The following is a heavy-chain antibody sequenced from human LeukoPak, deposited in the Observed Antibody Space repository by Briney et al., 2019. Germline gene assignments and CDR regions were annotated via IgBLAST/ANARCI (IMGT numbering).Heavy chain of an antibody. D-gene: IGHD1-14*01. J-gene: IGHJ4*02. CDR3: ARVRGNQPYYFDY. CDR2: ISSSGSTI. CDR1: GFTFSSYE. Sequence: GGSLRLSCAASGFTFSSYEMNWVRQAPGKGLEWVSYISSSGSTIYYADSVKGRFTIYRDNAKNSLYLQMNILRAEDTAVYYCARVRGNQPYYFDYWGQGTLVNVSS. V-gene: IGHV3-48*03.